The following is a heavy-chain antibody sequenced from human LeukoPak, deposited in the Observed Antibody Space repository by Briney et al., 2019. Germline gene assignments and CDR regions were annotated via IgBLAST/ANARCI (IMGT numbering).Heavy chain of an antibody. V-gene: IGHV3-7*03. J-gene: IGHJ4*02. CDR1: GFTFSSYW. CDR2: IKQDGSEK. CDR3: ARAIRRVSFGVVISFYFDY. Sequence: GGSLRLSCAASGFTFSSYWMSWVRQAPGKGLEWVANIKQDGSEKYYVDSVKGRFTISRDNAKNSLYLQMNSLRAEDTAVYYCARAIRRVSFGVVISFYFDYWGQGTLVTVSS. D-gene: IGHD3-3*01.